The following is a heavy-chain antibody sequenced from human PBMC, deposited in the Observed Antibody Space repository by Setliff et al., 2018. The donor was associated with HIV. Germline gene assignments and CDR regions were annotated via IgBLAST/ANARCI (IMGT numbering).Heavy chain of an antibody. Sequence: SETLSLTCAVYGGSFSGFYWTFIRQSPGKGLEWIGEVTHSGTTTYDPSLKSRITTSVDTSKNQFSLKLTSATAADMGVYYCARGRKKTLAVSGTRYFDFWGQGTLVTVSS. J-gene: IGHJ4*02. CDR1: GGSFSGFY. D-gene: IGHD6-19*01. CDR3: ARGRKKTLAVSGTRYFDF. V-gene: IGHV4-34*01. CDR2: VTHSGTT.